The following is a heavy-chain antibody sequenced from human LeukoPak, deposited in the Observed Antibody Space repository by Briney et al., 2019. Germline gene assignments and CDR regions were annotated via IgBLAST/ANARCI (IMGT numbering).Heavy chain of an antibody. J-gene: IGHJ4*02. Sequence: ASVRVSCKASGYTFTIYYIHWVRQAPGQGREWMGIVNPSAGSTSYAQKIQGRVTMTRDTSTSTVYMELSSLRSEDTAVYYCARGGGTAVADRKSKFDDWGQGTLVTVSS. CDR3: ARGGGTAVADRKSKFDD. CDR2: VNPSAGST. D-gene: IGHD6-19*01. CDR1: GYTFTIYY. V-gene: IGHV1-46*01.